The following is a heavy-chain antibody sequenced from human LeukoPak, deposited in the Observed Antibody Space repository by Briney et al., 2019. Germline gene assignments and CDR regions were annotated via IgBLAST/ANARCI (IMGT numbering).Heavy chain of an antibody. J-gene: IGHJ4*02. CDR3: ARGWLYIFGQ. CDR1: GFTFSSYG. V-gene: IGHV3-21*01. D-gene: IGHD5-12*01. CDR2: ISSSSSYI. Sequence: GGSLRLSCAASGFTFSSYGINWVRQAPGKGLEWVSSISSSSSYIYYADSVKGRFTISRDNAKNSLYLQMNSLRAEDTAVYYCARGWLYIFGQWGQGTLVTVSS.